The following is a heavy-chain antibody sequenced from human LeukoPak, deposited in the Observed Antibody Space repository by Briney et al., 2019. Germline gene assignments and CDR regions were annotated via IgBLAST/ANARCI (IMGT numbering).Heavy chain of an antibody. CDR1: GFTFSSYG. CDR3: AHIGDSFDY. CDR2: ISYDGSNK. J-gene: IGHJ4*02. D-gene: IGHD4-17*01. V-gene: IGHV3-30*03. Sequence: GGSLRLSCAASGFTFSSYGMHWVRQAPGKGLEWVAVISYDGSNKYYADSVKGRFTISRDNSKNTLYLQMNSLRAEDTAVYYCAHIGDSFDYRGQGTLVTVSS.